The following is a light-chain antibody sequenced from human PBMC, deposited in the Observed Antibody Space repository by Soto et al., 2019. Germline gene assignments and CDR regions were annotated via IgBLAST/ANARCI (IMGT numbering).Light chain of an antibody. CDR3: QQRNQWPPVT. Sequence: EIVLTQSPGTLSLSPGEGATLSCRPSQSVSNSFVAWYQQKPGQAPRLLIHGASTRASGIPGRFSGRGSGTEFTLIISSLEPEDFAVYYCQQRNQWPPVTFGGGTRVEIK. CDR1: QSVSNSF. V-gene: IGKV3-11*01. J-gene: IGKJ4*01. CDR2: GAS.